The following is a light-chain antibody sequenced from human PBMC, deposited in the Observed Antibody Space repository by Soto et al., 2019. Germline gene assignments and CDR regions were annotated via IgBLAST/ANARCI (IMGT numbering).Light chain of an antibody. Sequence: QSALTQPASVSGSPGQSITIYCTGTSGDVGGYKFVSWYQQHPGKAPKLMIYEVSNRPSGVSSRFSGSKSGNTASLTISGLQDEDEADYFCCSYSGVGAHWVFGGGTKLTVL. CDR3: CSYSGVGAHWV. CDR2: EVS. J-gene: IGLJ3*02. CDR1: SGDVGGYKF. V-gene: IGLV2-14*01.